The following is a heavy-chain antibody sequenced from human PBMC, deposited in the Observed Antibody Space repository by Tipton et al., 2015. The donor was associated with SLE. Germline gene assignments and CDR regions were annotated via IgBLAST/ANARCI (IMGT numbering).Heavy chain of an antibody. Sequence: SLRLSCAASGFTFSSYAMSWVRQAPGKGLEWVSAISGSGGSTYYADSVKGRFTISRDNSKNTLYLQMNSLRAEDTAVYYCAKVSVKYYDSSGLDYWGQGTLVTVSS. D-gene: IGHD3-22*01. J-gene: IGHJ4*02. CDR1: GFTFSSYA. CDR2: ISGSGGST. V-gene: IGHV3-23*01. CDR3: AKVSVKYYDSSGLDY.